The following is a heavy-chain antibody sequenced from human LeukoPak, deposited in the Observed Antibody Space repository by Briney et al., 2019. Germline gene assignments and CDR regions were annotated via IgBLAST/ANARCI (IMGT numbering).Heavy chain of an antibody. CDR3: ARVRRPTFDY. Sequence: SETLSLTCTVSGGSISSGGYYWSWIRQHPGKGLEWIGYIYYSGSTYYNPSLKSRVTISVDTSKNQFSLELSSVTAADTAVYYCARVRRPTFDYWGQGTLVTVSS. D-gene: IGHD4-17*01. CDR1: GGSISSGGYY. V-gene: IGHV4-31*03. CDR2: IYYSGST. J-gene: IGHJ4*02.